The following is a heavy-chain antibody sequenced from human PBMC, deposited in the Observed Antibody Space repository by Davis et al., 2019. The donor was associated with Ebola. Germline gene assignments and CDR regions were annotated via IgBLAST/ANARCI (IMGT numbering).Heavy chain of an antibody. J-gene: IGHJ6*02. Sequence: GESLKISCKGSGYSFTSYWIGWVRQMPGKGLEWMGIIYPGDSDTRYSPSFQGQVTISADKSISTAYLQWSSLKASDTAMYYCARQYSSSWYDSCYYYGMDVWGQGTTVTVSS. CDR1: GYSFTSYW. V-gene: IGHV5-51*01. D-gene: IGHD6-13*01. CDR2: IYPGDSDT. CDR3: ARQYSSSWYDSCYYYGMDV.